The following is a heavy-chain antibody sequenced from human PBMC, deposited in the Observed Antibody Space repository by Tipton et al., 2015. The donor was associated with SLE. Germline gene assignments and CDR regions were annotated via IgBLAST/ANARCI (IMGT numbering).Heavy chain of an antibody. Sequence: LRLSCTVSGGSISSGSYYWSWIRQPAGKGLEWIGRIYTSGSTNYNPSLKSRVTISVDTSKNQFSLKLSSVTAADTAVYYCVREGYSSSSVYYYMDVWGKGTTVTVSS. J-gene: IGHJ6*03. CDR3: VREGYSSSSVYYYMDV. CDR2: IYTSGST. D-gene: IGHD6-6*01. V-gene: IGHV4-61*02. CDR1: GGSISSGSYY.